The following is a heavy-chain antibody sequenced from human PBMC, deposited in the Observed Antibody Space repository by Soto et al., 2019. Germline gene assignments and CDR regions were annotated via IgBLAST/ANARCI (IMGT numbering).Heavy chain of an antibody. V-gene: IGHV4-31*03. J-gene: IGHJ1*01. CDR1: GGSISSGAYY. Sequence: QVQLQESGPGLVKPSQTLSLTCTVSGGSISSGAYYWSWIRQHPGKGLEWIGYIYYSGSTYYNPSLKSRVTISVDTSKNQFSLQLSSVTAADTAVYYCAIYDSSGSRGFQHWGQGTLDTVSS. CDR2: IYYSGST. CDR3: AIYDSSGSRGFQH. D-gene: IGHD3-22*01.